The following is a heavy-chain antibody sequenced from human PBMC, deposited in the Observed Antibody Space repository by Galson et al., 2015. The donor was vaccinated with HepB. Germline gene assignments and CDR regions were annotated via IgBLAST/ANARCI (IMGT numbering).Heavy chain of an antibody. CDR1: GFTFSTYA. J-gene: IGHJ6*02. CDR2: ISYPGDNK. D-gene: IGHD3-10*01. V-gene: IGHV3-30-3*01. Sequence: SLRLSCAASGFTFSTYAMHWVRQTPAKGLEWVGVISYPGDNKYYADSVKGRFTISRDNSRNTLYLQMDSLRAEDTAVYYCARSETGDYYYYAMDVWGQGTTVTVSS. CDR3: ARSETGDYYYYAMDV.